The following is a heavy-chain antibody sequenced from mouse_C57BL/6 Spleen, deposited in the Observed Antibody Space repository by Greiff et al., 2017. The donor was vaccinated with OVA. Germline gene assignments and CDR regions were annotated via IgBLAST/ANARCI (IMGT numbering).Heavy chain of an antibody. CDR3: ARSLGDYYGSSPGTRWFAY. Sequence: QVQLKQPGAELVRPGSSVKLSCKASGYTFTSYWMDWVKQRPGQGLEWIGNIYPSDSETHYNQKFKDKATLTVDKSSSTAYMQLSSLTSEDSAVYYCARSLGDYYGSSPGTRWFAYWGQGTLVTVSA. V-gene: IGHV1-61*01. D-gene: IGHD1-1*01. CDR1: GYTFTSYW. CDR2: IYPSDSET. J-gene: IGHJ3*01.